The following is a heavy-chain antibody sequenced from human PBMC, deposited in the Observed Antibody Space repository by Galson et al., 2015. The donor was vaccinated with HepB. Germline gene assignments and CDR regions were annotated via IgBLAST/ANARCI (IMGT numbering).Heavy chain of an antibody. V-gene: IGHV3-21*01. J-gene: IGHJ4*02. CDR3: ASIHADSAEFDPKFDY. CDR2: ISSSSSYI. Sequence: SLRLSCAASGFTFSSYSMNWVRQAPGKGLEWVSSISSSSSYIYYADSVKGRFTISRDNAKNSLYLQMNSLRAEDTAVYYCASIHADSAEFDPKFDYWGQGTLVTVSS. CDR1: GFTFSSYS. D-gene: IGHD2-2*01.